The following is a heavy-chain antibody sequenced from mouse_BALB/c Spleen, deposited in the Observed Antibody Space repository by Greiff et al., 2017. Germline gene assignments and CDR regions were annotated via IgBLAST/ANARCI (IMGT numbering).Heavy chain of an antibody. Sequence: VQLQQPGAELVKPGAPVKLSCKASGYTFTSYWMNWVKQRPGRGLEWIGRIDPSDSETHYNQKFKDKATLTVDKSSSTAYIQLSSLTSEDSAVYYCARGGQLEGAMDYWGQGTSVTVSS. D-gene: IGHD3-1*01. CDR3: ARGGQLEGAMDY. J-gene: IGHJ4*01. CDR1: GYTFTSYW. CDR2: IDPSDSET. V-gene: IGHV1-69*02.